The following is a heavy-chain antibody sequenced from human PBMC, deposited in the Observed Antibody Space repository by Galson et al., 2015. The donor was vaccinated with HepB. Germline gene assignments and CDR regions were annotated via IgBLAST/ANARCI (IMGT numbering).Heavy chain of an antibody. J-gene: IGHJ3*02. CDR2: IKQDGSEK. CDR3: ARDRGLLWFGELSHAFDI. CDR1: GFTFSSYW. V-gene: IGHV3-7*01. Sequence: SLRLSCAASGFTFSSYWMSWVRQAPGKGLEWVANIKQDGSEKYYVDSVKGRFTISRDNAKNSLYLQMNSLRAEDTAVYYCARDRGLLWFGELSHAFDIWGQGTMVTVSS. D-gene: IGHD3-10*01.